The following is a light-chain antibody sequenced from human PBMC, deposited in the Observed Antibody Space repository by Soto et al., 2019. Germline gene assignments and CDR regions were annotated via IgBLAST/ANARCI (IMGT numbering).Light chain of an antibody. V-gene: IGKV1-12*01. CDR2: AAS. CDR3: QQADSFPLS. Sequence: DIHMAQSPSSVSASIGDRVTISCRASQSIYKWLVWYQQKPGKAPKLLIYAASSLQSGVPSRFSGSGYGTDFTLTISSLQPEDFATYYCQQADSFPLSFGGGTKVDIK. CDR1: QSIYKW. J-gene: IGKJ4*01.